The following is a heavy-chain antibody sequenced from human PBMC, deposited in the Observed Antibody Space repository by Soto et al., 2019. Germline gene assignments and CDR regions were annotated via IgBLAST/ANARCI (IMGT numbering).Heavy chain of an antibody. D-gene: IGHD1-1*01. V-gene: IGHV3-7*01. CDR1: GFSIRDYG. Sequence: EEQLVESGGGLVQPGGSLRLSCAASGFSIRDYGMTWVRQAPGKGLDWVANIKQDGSEKSYVDSLKGRFTISRDNAKNSVYLLMNSLRADDTAVYYCARGKDGRRAGTYYFDMDVWGKGTTVTLSS. J-gene: IGHJ6*03. CDR3: ARGKDGRRAGTYYFDMDV. CDR2: IKQDGSEK.